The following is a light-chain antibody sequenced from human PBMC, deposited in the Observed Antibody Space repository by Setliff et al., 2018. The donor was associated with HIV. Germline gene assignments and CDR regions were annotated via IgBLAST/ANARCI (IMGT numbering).Light chain of an antibody. CDR1: SSDVGNYNL. Sequence: QSALTQPASVSGSPGQSITISCTGTSSDVGNYNLVSWYQHYPGKAPKLIIYEVDKRPPGVSSRFSGSKSGNAASLTISGLQAEDEADYHCCSYAGESTFVFGGGTKVTVL. CDR2: EVD. J-gene: IGLJ2*01. CDR3: CSYAGESTFV. V-gene: IGLV2-23*02.